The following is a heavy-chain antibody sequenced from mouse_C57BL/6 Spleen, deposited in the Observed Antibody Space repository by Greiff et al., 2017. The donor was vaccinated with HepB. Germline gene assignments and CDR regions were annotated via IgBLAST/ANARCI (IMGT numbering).Heavy chain of an antibody. D-gene: IGHD1-1*01. J-gene: IGHJ1*03. CDR3: TGPITTVVANWYFDV. CDR1: GFTFSNYW. CDR2: IRLKSDNYAT. V-gene: IGHV6-3*01. Sequence: EVQLVESGGGLVQPGGSMKLSCVASGFTFSNYWMNWVRQSPEKGLEWVAQIRLKSDNYATHYAESVKGRLTISRDDSKSSVYLQMNNLRAEDTGIYYCTGPITTVVANWYFDVWGTGTTVTVSS.